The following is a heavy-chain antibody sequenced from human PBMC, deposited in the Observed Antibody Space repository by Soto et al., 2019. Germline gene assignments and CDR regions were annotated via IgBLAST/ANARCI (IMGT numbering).Heavy chain of an antibody. CDR3: ARQGVRGSWFDP. CDR1: GGSISSGGYS. Sequence: SETLSLTCAVSGGSISSGGYSWSWIRQPPGKGLEWIGYIYHSGSTYYNPSLKSRVTISVDRSKNQFSLKLSSVTAADTAVYYCARQGVRGSWFDPWGQGTLVTVS. D-gene: IGHD2-8*01. V-gene: IGHV4-30-2*01. J-gene: IGHJ5*02. CDR2: IYHSGST.